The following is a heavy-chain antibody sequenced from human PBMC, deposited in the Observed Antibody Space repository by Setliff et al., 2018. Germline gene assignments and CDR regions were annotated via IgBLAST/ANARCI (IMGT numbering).Heavy chain of an antibody. D-gene: IGHD1-1*01. CDR2: ISGSGDNT. CDR3: ARDREGDGNYYMDV. Sequence: PGGSLRLSCAASGFTFSTYALSWVRQAPGKGLEWVSCISGSGDNTHYADSVKGRFTISRDNAKNLLYLQMNGLRAEDTAVYYCARDREGDGNYYMDVWGKGTTVTVSS. J-gene: IGHJ6*03. CDR1: GFTFSTYA. V-gene: IGHV3-23*01.